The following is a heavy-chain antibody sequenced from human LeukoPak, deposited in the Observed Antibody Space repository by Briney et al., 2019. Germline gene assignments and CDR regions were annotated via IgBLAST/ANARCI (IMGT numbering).Heavy chain of an antibody. CDR1: GGSFSGYY. Sequence: SETLSLTCAVYGGSFSGYYWSWIRQPPGKGLEWIGEINHSGSTNYNPSLKSRVTISVDTSKNQFSLKLSSVTAADTAVYYCASMGFYCSSTSCPPPYYYGMDVWGQGTTVTVSS. D-gene: IGHD2-2*01. V-gene: IGHV4-34*01. J-gene: IGHJ6*02. CDR2: INHSGST. CDR3: ASMGFYCSSTSCPPPYYYGMDV.